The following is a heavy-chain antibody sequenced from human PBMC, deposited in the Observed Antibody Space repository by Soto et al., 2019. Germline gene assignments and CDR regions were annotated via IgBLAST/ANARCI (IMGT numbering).Heavy chain of an antibody. J-gene: IGHJ4*02. Sequence: QVHLVESGGGVVQPGRSLRLSCAASGLTFSTNAMNWVRQAPGKGLEWVALISYDGSSKHYADSVKGRFTISRDNSRNTLDLEMNSLRPEDTAVYSCARDTGSWNYDYWGLGTLVTVSS. D-gene: IGHD1-7*01. CDR3: ARDTGSWNYDY. CDR1: GLTFSTNA. V-gene: IGHV3-30*04. CDR2: ISYDGSSK.